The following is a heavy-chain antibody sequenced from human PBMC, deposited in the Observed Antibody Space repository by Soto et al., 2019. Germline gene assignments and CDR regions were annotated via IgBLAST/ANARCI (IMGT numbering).Heavy chain of an antibody. CDR1: GGSISSYY. V-gene: IGHV4-59*12. D-gene: IGHD2-21*02. CDR2: IYYSGST. Sequence: SETLSLTCTVSGGSISSYYWSWIRQPPGKGLEWIGYIYYSGSTNYNPSLKSRVTISVDTSKNQFSLKLSSVTAADTAVYYCARNHDCRRRSSRRPLGTLGYWGQGTLVTVSS. CDR3: ARNHDCRRRSSRRPLGTLGY. J-gene: IGHJ4*02.